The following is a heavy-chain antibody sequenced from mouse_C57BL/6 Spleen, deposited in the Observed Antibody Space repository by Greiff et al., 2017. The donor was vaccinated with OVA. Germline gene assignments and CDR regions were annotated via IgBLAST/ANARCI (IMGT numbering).Heavy chain of an antibody. CDR2: INPGSGGT. Sequence: QVQLQQSGAELVRPGTSVKVSCKASGYAFTNYLIEWVKQRPGQGLEWIGVINPGSGGTNYNEKFKGKATLTADKSSSTAYMQLSSLTSEDSAVYFCAREGSTVVATDGYFDVWGTGTTVTVSS. D-gene: IGHD1-1*01. CDR3: AREGSTVVATDGYFDV. CDR1: GYAFTNYL. J-gene: IGHJ1*03. V-gene: IGHV1-54*01.